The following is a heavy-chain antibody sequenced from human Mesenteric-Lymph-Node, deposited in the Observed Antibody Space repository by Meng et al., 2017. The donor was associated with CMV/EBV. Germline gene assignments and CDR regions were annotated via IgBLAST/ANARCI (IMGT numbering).Heavy chain of an antibody. V-gene: IGHV4-61*01. CDR2: IYYSGST. Sequence: SETLSLTCTVSGGSVSSGSYYWSWIRQPPGKGLEWIGYIYYSGSTNYNPSLKSRVTISVDTSKNQFSLKLSSVTAADTAVYYCAREGARWVVGANNWFDPWGQGTLVTVSS. D-gene: IGHD1-26*01. CDR3: AREGARWVVGANNWFDP. J-gene: IGHJ5*02. CDR1: GGSVSSGSYY.